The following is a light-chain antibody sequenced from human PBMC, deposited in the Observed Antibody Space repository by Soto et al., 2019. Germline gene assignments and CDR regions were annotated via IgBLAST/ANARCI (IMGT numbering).Light chain of an antibody. CDR2: KAS. CDR3: QQYNFYPWT. CDR1: QSMNTW. V-gene: IGKV1-5*03. J-gene: IGKJ1*01. Sequence: DIPMTQSPSTLSASVGDRVIITCRGSQSMNTWLAWYQQKPGKAPKLLIYKASSLESGVPSRFSGSGFGTEFTLTISSLQPDDFATYFCQQYNFYPWTFGQGTKVEIK.